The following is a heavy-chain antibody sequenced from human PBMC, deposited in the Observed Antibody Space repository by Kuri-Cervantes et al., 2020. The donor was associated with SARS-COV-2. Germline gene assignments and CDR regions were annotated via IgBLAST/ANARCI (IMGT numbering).Heavy chain of an antibody. CDR2: IDPRDSYT. J-gene: IGHJ4*02. CDR1: GYSFSNYW. Sequence: GESLKISCKGSGYSFSNYWITWVRQMPGKGLEWMGRIDPRDSYTRYSPSFQGHVTISTDKSISTAYLQWSSLKASDTAMYYCARQVGGVTSDYWGQGTLVTVSS. V-gene: IGHV5-10-1*01. D-gene: IGHD4-17*01. CDR3: ARQVGGVTSDY.